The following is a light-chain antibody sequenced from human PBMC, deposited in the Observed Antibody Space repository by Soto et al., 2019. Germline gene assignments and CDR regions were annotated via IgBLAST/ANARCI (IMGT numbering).Light chain of an antibody. Sequence: EIVLTQSPDTLSLSPGERATLSCRASQSVSSDYLVWYQQKPGQAPRLLIYGASRRATGIPDRFSGGGSGTYFILTISRLEPEDFAVYYCQHYDNTPPSVTFGPGTKVDIK. CDR2: GAS. CDR3: QHYDNTPPSVT. J-gene: IGKJ3*01. V-gene: IGKV3-20*01. CDR1: QSVSSDY.